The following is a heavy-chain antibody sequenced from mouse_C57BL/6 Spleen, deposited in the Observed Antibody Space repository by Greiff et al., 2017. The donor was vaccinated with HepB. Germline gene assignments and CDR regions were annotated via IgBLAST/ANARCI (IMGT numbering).Heavy chain of an antibody. CDR2: IYPGSGST. J-gene: IGHJ3*01. CDR1: GYTFTSYW. V-gene: IGHV1-55*01. Sequence: QVQLQQPGAELVKPGASVKMSCKASGYTFTSYWITWVKQRPGQGLEWIGDIYPGSGSTNYNEKFKSKATLTVDTSSSTAYMQLSSLTSEDSAVYYCARDPYDYDGFAYWGQGTLVTVSA. D-gene: IGHD2-4*01. CDR3: ARDPYDYDGFAY.